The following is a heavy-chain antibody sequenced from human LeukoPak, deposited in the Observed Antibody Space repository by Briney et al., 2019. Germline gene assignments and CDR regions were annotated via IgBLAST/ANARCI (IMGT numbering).Heavy chain of an antibody. Sequence: GSLRLSCAASGFTFSKAWMSWVRQAPGKGLEWIGEINHSGSTNYNPSLKSRVTISVDTSKNQFSLKLSSVTAADTAVYYCARGLLWFGELLSFDYWGQGTLVTVSS. CDR3: ARGLLWFGELLSFDY. J-gene: IGHJ4*02. CDR1: GFTFSKAW. CDR2: INHSGST. D-gene: IGHD3-10*01. V-gene: IGHV4-34*01.